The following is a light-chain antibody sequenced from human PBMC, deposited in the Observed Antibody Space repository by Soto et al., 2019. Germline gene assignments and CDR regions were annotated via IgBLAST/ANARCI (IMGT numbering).Light chain of an antibody. CDR1: QSVDTD. J-gene: IGKJ1*01. CDR3: HQYYNRPPWT. Sequence: EILLTQSPATLSVSPGDRATPSCRASQSVDTDLAWYQQKPGRAPRLLVFATSARATGVPDRFRGSRSGTDFTLTISSLQPEDSAIYYCHQYYNRPPWTFGQGTKVDIK. CDR2: ATS. V-gene: IGKV3-15*01.